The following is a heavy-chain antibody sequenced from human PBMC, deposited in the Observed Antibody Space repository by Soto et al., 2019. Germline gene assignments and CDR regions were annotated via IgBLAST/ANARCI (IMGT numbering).Heavy chain of an antibody. Sequence: GESLKISCKGSGYSFTSYWIGWVRQMPGKGLEWMGIIYPGDSDTRYSPSFQGQVTISADKSISTAYLQWSSLKASDTAMYYCASHRKGDLWSGYVSTDYYMDVWGKGTPVTVSS. V-gene: IGHV5-51*01. CDR2: IYPGDSDT. D-gene: IGHD3-3*01. J-gene: IGHJ6*03. CDR3: ASHRKGDLWSGYVSTDYYMDV. CDR1: GYSFTSYW.